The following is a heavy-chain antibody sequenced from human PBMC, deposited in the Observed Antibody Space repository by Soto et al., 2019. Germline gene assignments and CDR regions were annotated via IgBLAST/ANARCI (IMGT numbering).Heavy chain of an antibody. CDR1: GFTFDDYA. V-gene: IGHV3-9*01. D-gene: IGHD4-4*01. CDR3: AKDPNPTVNAFDY. Sequence: EVQLVESGGGLVQPGRSLRPSCAASGFTFDDYAMHWVRQAPGKGLEWVSGISWNSGSIGYADSVKGRFTISRDNAKNSLYLQMNSLRAEDTALYYCAKDPNPTVNAFDYWGQGTPVTVSS. CDR2: ISWNSGSI. J-gene: IGHJ4*02.